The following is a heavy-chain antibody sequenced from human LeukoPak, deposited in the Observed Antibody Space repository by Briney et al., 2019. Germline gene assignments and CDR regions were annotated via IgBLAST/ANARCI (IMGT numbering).Heavy chain of an antibody. CDR3: ARESGPGAFDV. Sequence: PGGSLRLSCVASGFIFSDSYMSWIRQAPGRRLEWVSYISRGSGTVFYTDSVKGRFTVSRDIAENSLYLQMNNLRVEDTAVYFCARESGPGAFDVRGQGTGVIVSS. CDR2: ISRGSGTV. V-gene: IGHV3-11*01. CDR1: GFIFSDSY. D-gene: IGHD1-14*01. J-gene: IGHJ3*01.